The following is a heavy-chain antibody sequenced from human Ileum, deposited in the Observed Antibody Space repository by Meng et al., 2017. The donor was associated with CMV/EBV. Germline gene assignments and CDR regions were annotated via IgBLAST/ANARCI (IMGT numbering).Heavy chain of an antibody. CDR3: VRVNSGTYYTHYYYGMDV. J-gene: IGHJ6*02. D-gene: IGHD1-26*01. CDR2: IKQEGSEK. CDR1: TFTFSSYW. V-gene: IGHV3-7*04. Sequence: GGSLRLSCEDSTFTFSSYWMSWVRQAPGKGLEWVANIKQEGSEKYYADSVKGRFAISRDNAKNSLYLQMNSLRAEDTAVYYCVRVNSGTYYTHYYYGMDVWGQGTTVTVSS.